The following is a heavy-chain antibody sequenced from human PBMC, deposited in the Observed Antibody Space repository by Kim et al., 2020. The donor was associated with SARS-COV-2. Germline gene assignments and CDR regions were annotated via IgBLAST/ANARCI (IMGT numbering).Heavy chain of an antibody. CDR1: EFTFSDYS. CDR3: ARDPRWAAYGSGSYYDP. CDR2: ISSSGNTI. J-gene: IGHJ5*02. D-gene: IGHD3-10*01. V-gene: IGHV3-11*01. Sequence: GGSLRLSCAASEFTFSDYSMSWIRQAPGKGLEWVSYISSSGNTIYYADSVKGRFTISRDNAKNSLYLRMNSLRAEDTALYYCARDPRWAAYGSGSYYDPW.